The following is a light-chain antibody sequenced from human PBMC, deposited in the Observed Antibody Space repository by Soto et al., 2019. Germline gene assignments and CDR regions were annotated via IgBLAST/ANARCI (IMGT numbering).Light chain of an antibody. CDR3: HQYYKWPLT. J-gene: IGKJ4*01. CDR1: QSVSSSY. Sequence: EIVLTQSPGTLSLSPGERVTLSCRAGQSVSSSYLAWYQQKPGQTPRLLIYDASTRATDIPARFSGSGSGTDFTLTISSLLSEDFAVYYCHQYYKWPLTFGGGTKV. V-gene: IGKV3-15*01. CDR2: DAS.